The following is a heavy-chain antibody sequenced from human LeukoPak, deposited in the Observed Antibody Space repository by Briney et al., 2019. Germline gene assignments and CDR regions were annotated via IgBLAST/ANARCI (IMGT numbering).Heavy chain of an antibody. CDR2: ISGSGGST. CDR1: GFTFSSYD. D-gene: IGHD2-2*02. Sequence: GGSLRLSCAASGFTFSSYDMSWVRQAPGKGLEWVSAISGSGGSTYYADSVKGRFTISRDNSKNTLYLQMNSLRAEDTAVYYCAKDFSSAATPRYFDYWGQGTLVTVSS. V-gene: IGHV3-23*01. J-gene: IGHJ4*02. CDR3: AKDFSSAATPRYFDY.